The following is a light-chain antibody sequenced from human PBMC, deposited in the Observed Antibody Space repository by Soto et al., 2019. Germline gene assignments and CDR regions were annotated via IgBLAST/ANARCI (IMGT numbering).Light chain of an antibody. CDR1: QDINNC. V-gene: IGKV1-33*01. Sequence: DIQMTQIPSSLSASVGGRVTITCQASQDINNCLNWYHQKPGKAPNLLIYDASNLESGVPSRFNGSGSGTHFTLTISSLQPEDTATYYCQQYDNLPLTFGPGTKVEIK. CDR3: QQYDNLPLT. J-gene: IGKJ3*01. CDR2: DAS.